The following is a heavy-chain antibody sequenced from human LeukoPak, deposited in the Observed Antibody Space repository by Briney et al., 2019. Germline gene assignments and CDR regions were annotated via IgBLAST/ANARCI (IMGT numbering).Heavy chain of an antibody. CDR2: IFTSVST. J-gene: IGHJ4*02. CDR1: GGSISSYY. V-gene: IGHV4-4*07. D-gene: IGHD3-22*01. Sequence: SETLSLTCTVSGGSISSYYWSWIRQPAGKGRGWMGRIFTSVSTNSNPSPKSRFTISVDKSKTQSSLNLSSGTATTTAVYYFAGAGYDCSGVLWGQGTLVSVSS. CDR3: AGAGYDCSGVL.